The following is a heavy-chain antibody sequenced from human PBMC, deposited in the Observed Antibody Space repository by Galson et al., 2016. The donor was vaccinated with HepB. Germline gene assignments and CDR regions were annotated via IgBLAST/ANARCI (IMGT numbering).Heavy chain of an antibody. J-gene: IGHJ4*02. CDR3: AREISHAGKYYFDY. CDR1: GFRFSNNY. Sequence: SLRLSCAASGFRFSNNYMNWVRQAPGKGLEWVSVIHRGGNTNYADSVKGRFTISRDNSKNTLYLQMNSLRAEDTAVYYCAREISHAGKYYFDYWGQGTLVTVSS. V-gene: IGHV3-53*01. CDR2: IHRGGNT. D-gene: IGHD2-2*01.